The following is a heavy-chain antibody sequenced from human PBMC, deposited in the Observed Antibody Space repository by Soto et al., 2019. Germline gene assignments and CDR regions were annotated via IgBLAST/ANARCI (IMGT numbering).Heavy chain of an antibody. V-gene: IGHV3-7*01. CDR3: AREGGYCSPTSCYFDC. CDR2: IMQDGGEK. J-gene: IGHJ4*02. D-gene: IGHD2-2*01. CDR1: GFTFSHYW. Sequence: GGSLRLSCAASGFTFSHYWMSWVRQAPGKGLQWVANIMQDGGEKHYVDSVKGRFTISRDNAKNSLYLQMNSLRAEDTALYYCAREGGYCSPTSCYFDCWGQAIPVTVSS.